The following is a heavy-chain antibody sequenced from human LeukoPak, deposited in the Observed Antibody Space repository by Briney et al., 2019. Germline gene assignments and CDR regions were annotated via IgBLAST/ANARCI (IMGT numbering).Heavy chain of an antibody. CDR3: ARGRRISSGYSY. J-gene: IGHJ4*02. D-gene: IGHD3-22*01. CDR1: GYTFTSYD. CDR2: MNPNSGNT. Sequence: ASVKVSCKASGYTFTSYDIHWVRQATGQGLEWMGWMNPNSGNTGYAQKFQGRVAMTRNTSISTAYMELSSLRSEDTAVYYCARGRRISSGYSYWGQGTLVTVSS. V-gene: IGHV1-8*01.